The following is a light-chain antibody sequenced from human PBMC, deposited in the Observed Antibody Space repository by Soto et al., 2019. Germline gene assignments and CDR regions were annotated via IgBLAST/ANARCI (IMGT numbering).Light chain of an antibody. Sequence: QSALTQPRSVSGSPGQSVTISCTGTSSDVGGYTYVSWYQQHPGKAPKPMIYDVNKRPSGVPDRFSGSKSGNTASLTISGLQAEDEADYYCCSYAGSYTYVFGTETKLTVL. CDR3: CSYAGSYTYV. V-gene: IGLV2-11*01. CDR2: DVN. CDR1: SSDVGGYTY. J-gene: IGLJ1*01.